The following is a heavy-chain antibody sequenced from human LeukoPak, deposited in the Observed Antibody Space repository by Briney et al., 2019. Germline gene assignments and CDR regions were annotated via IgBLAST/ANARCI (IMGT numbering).Heavy chain of an antibody. J-gene: IGHJ5*02. CDR2: FYSSGST. D-gene: IGHD2-21*01. CDR1: GGSISSNSDY. V-gene: IGHV4-61*02. CDR3: AREIAYCGGDCYSAHWFDP. Sequence: PSQTLSLTCTVSGGSISSNSDYWSWIRQPAGKELEWIGRFYSSGSTSYNPSLKSRVTISVVTSKNQFSLRLTSVTAADTAVYYCAREIAYCGGDCYSAHWFDPWGQGTLVTVSS.